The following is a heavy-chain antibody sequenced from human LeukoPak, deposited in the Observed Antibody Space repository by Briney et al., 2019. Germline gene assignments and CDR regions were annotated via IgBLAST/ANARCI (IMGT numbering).Heavy chain of an antibody. J-gene: IGHJ4*02. V-gene: IGHV3-30*18. CDR1: GFTFSNYG. CDR2: TSYEGSNK. Sequence: GGSLRLSCAASGFTFSNYGMHWVRQAPGKGLEWVATTSYEGSNKKYVDSVKGRFTISRDNSKNTLFLEMNSLRSEDTAVYYCAKDAYTSGWGYFAYWGQGTLVTVSS. CDR3: AKDAYTSGWGYFAY. D-gene: IGHD6-19*01.